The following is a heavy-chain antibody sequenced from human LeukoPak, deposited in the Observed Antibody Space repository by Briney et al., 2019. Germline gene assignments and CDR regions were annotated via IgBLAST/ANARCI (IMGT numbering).Heavy chain of an antibody. CDR1: GGTFSSYA. V-gene: IGHV1-69*13. J-gene: IGHJ3*02. D-gene: IGHD2-21*02. Sequence: SVKVSCKASGGTFSSYAISWVRQAPGQGLEWMGGIIPIFGTANYAQKFQGRVTITADESTSTAYMELSSLRSGDTAVYYCASVTPYCGGDCYLGAFDIWGQGTMVTVSS. CDR2: IIPIFGTA. CDR3: ASVTPYCGGDCYLGAFDI.